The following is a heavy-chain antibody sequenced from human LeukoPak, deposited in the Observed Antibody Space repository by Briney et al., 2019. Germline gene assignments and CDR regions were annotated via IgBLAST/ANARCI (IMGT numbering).Heavy chain of an antibody. Sequence: GGSLRLSCAASGFTFSSYWMSWVRQAPGKGLEWVANIKQDGSEKSYVDSVKGRFTISRDNAKNSLYLQMNSLRAEDTAVYYCARDGGIAARPGDYWGQGTLVTVSS. V-gene: IGHV3-7*01. J-gene: IGHJ4*02. CDR1: GFTFSSYW. D-gene: IGHD6-6*01. CDR3: ARDGGIAARPGDY. CDR2: IKQDGSEK.